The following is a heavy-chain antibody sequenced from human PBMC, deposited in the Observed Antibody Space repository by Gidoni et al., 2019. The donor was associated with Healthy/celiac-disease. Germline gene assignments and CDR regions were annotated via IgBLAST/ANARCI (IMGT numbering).Heavy chain of an antibody. CDR3: ARALEY. CDR1: GFTFSSYA. CDR2: ISYAGSNN. V-gene: IGHV3-30-3*01. D-gene: IGHD1-1*01. Sequence: QVQLVESGGGVVQPGRSMRLACAASGFTFSSYAMHWVRQAPGKGLEWVAVISYAGSNNYYADSVKGRFTISRDNSKNTLYLQMNSLRAEDTAVYYCARALEYWGQGTLVTVSS. J-gene: IGHJ4*02.